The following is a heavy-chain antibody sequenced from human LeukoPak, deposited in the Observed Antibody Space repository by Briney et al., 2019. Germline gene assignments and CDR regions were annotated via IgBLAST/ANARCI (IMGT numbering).Heavy chain of an antibody. Sequence: SETLSLTCTVSGYSISSGYYWGWIRQPPGKGLEWIGSIYYSGSTYYNPSLKSRVTISVDTSKNQFSLKLSSVTAADTAVYYCARESDNWNDEGLFDYWGQGTLVTVSS. J-gene: IGHJ4*02. CDR3: ARESDNWNDEGLFDY. CDR1: GYSISSGYY. CDR2: IYYSGST. V-gene: IGHV4-38-2*02. D-gene: IGHD1-1*01.